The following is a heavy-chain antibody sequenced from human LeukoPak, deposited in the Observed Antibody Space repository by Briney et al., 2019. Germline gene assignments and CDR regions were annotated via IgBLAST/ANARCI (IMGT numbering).Heavy chain of an antibody. V-gene: IGHV1-2*06. D-gene: IGHD5-18*01. CDR1: GYTFTGYY. CDR2: INPNSGGT. J-gene: IGHJ5*02. Sequence: ASVKVSCKASGYTFTGYYMHWVRQAPGQGLEWVGRINPNSGGTNYAQKFQGRVTMTSDTYISTAYMELSRLRSDDTAVYYCARGGWDTAMVTNWFDPWGQGTLVTVSS. CDR3: ARGGWDTAMVTNWFDP.